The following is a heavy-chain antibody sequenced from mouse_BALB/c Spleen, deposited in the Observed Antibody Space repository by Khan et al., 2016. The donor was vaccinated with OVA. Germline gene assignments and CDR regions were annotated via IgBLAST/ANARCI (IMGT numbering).Heavy chain of an antibody. Sequence: EVQLQQSGPELVKPGASVKMSYKASGYTFTDYYMKWMKQSHGKSLEWIGDINPNNGDTFYNQRFKGKATLTVDKSSSTADMQLNSLTCEDSAVYYCARGLFDVWGAGTTVTVSS. CDR2: INPNNGDT. J-gene: IGHJ1*01. V-gene: IGHV1-26*01. CDR1: GYTFTDYY. CDR3: ARGLFDV.